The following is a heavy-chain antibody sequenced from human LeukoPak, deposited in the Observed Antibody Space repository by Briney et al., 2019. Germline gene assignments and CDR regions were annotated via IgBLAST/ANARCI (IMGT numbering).Heavy chain of an antibody. CDR1: GYTFTSYG. J-gene: IGHJ4*02. Sequence: ASVKVSCKASGYTFTSYGISWVRQAPGQGLEWMGWISAYNGNTNYAQKFQGRVTMTRDTSISTAYMELSRLRSDDTAVYYCASASSVISYGPVHWGQGTLVTVSS. CDR2: ISAYNGNT. V-gene: IGHV1-18*01. CDR3: ASASSVISYGPVH. D-gene: IGHD5-18*01.